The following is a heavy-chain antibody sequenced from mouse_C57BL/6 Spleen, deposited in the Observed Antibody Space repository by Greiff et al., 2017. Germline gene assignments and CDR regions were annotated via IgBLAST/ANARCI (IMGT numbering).Heavy chain of an antibody. CDR1: GYTFTSYW. CDR2: IYPGNSDT. D-gene: IGHD2-3*01. Sequence: VQLQQSGTVLARPGASVKMSCKTSGYTFTSYWMHWVKQRPGQGLEWIGAIYPGNSDTSYNQQFKGKAKLTAVTSASTAYMELSSLTNEDSAVYYCTREDGYLYWYFDVWGTGTTVTVSS. V-gene: IGHV1-5*01. CDR3: TREDGYLYWYFDV. J-gene: IGHJ1*03.